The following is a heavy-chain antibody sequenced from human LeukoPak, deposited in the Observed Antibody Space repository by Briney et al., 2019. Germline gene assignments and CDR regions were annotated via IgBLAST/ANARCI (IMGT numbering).Heavy chain of an antibody. V-gene: IGHV3-48*02. CDR2: ISSSSSSTI. D-gene: IGHD6-19*01. J-gene: IGHJ4*02. Sequence: PGGSLRLSCAASGSTFTSYTMNWVRQAPGKGLEWVSYISSSSSSTIYYADSVKGRFTISRDNAKNSLYLQMNSLRDEDTAVYYCAREGIAVAGLDYWGQGTLVTVSS. CDR1: GSTFTSYT. CDR3: AREGIAVAGLDY.